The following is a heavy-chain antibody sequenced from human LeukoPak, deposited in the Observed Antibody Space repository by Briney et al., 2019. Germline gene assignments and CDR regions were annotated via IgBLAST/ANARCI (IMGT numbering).Heavy chain of an antibody. CDR3: ARDRHDSSGYYYDS. CDR2: IYSIGSP. D-gene: IGHD3-22*01. J-gene: IGHJ5*01. Sequence: SETLSLTCTVSGGSISSYYWSWIRQPPGKGLEWIGYIYSIGSPNYSSSLKSRVTMSVDTSKNQFSLKLSSVTAADTAVYYCARDRHDSSGYYYDSWGPGTLVTVSS. CDR1: GGSISSYY. V-gene: IGHV4-59*01.